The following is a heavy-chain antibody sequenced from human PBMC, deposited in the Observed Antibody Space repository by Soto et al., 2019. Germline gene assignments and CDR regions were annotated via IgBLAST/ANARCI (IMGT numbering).Heavy chain of an antibody. CDR3: ARGIVVVTALDY. Sequence: ASVKVSCKASGYTFASYAMHWVRQAPGQRLEWMGWINAGNGNTKYSQKFQGRVTITRDTSASTAYMELSSLRSEDTAVYYCARGIVVVTALDYWGQGTLVTVSS. CDR2: INAGNGNT. CDR1: GYTFASYA. V-gene: IGHV1-3*01. D-gene: IGHD2-21*02. J-gene: IGHJ4*02.